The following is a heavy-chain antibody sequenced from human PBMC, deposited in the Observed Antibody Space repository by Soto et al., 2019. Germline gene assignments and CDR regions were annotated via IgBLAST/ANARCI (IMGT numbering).Heavy chain of an antibody. CDR1: GYSISSGYY. J-gene: IGHJ3*02. V-gene: IGHV4-38-2*02. CDR2: IYHSGST. D-gene: IGHD3-22*01. CDR3: ARDRYYNSSGYSDAFDI. Sequence: SETLSLTCAVSGYSISSGYYWGWIRQPPGKGLEWIGSIYHSGSTYYNPSLKSRVTISVDTSKNQFSLKLSSVTAADTAVYYCARDRYYNSSGYSDAFDIWGQGTMVTVSS.